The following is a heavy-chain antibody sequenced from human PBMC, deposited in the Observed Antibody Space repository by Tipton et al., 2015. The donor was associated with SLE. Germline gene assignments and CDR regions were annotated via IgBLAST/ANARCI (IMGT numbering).Heavy chain of an antibody. Sequence: QLVQSGAEVKKPGASVKVSCKASGYTFTSYGISWVRQAPGQGLEWMGWISAYNGNTNYAQKLQGRVTMTTDTSTSTAYMELRSLRSEDTAVYYCAFTSGAYDFWSGYPRGFDYWGQGTLVTVSS. CDR2: ISAYNGNT. CDR3: AFTSGAYDFWSGYPRGFDY. J-gene: IGHJ4*02. D-gene: IGHD3-3*01. V-gene: IGHV1-18*01. CDR1: GYTFTSYG.